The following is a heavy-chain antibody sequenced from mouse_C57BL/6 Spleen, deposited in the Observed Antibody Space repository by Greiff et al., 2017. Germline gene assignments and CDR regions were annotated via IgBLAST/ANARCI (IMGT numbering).Heavy chain of an antibody. D-gene: IGHD2-4*01. CDR1: GYSFTDYN. J-gene: IGHJ3*01. Sequence: EVKLMESGPELVKPGASVKISCKASGYSFTDYNMNWVKQSNGKSLAWIGVINPTYGTTSYNQKFQGKATLPVDQSSSTAYMQLNSLTSEDSAVYYCARTGGLRRGAWFAYWGQGTLVTVSA. CDR3: ARTGGLRRGAWFAY. V-gene: IGHV1-39*01. CDR2: INPTYGTT.